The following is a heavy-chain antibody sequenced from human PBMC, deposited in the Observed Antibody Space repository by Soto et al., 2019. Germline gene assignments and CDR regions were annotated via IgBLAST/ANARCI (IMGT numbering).Heavy chain of an antibody. CDR1: GGSISSYY. J-gene: IGHJ3*02. D-gene: IGHD4-17*01. V-gene: IGHV4-59*08. Sequence: PSETLSLTCTVSGGSISSYYWSWIRQPPGKGLEWIGYIYYSGSTNYNPSLKSRVTISVGTSKNQFSLKLSSVTAADTAVYYCARTTRDYGDYGGFGFDIWGQGTMVTVSS. CDR2: IYYSGST. CDR3: ARTTRDYGDYGGFGFDI.